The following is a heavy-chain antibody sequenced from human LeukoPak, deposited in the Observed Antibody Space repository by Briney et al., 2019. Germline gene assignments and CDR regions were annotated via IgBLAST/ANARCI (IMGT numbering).Heavy chain of an antibody. Sequence: GGSLRLSCAASGFTFDDYAMHWVRQAPGKGLEWVSGISWNSGSIGYADSVKGRFTISRDNSKNTLYLQMNSLRAEDTAMYYCANGPHYNILTGFYKVRSHLDYWGQGTLVTVSS. CDR3: ANGPHYNILTGFYKVRSHLDY. CDR1: GFTFDDYA. J-gene: IGHJ4*02. D-gene: IGHD3-9*01. V-gene: IGHV3-9*01. CDR2: ISWNSGSI.